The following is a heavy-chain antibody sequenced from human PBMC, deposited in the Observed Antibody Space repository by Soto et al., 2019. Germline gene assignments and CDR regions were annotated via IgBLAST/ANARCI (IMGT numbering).Heavy chain of an antibody. D-gene: IGHD3-22*01. CDR1: GGSVSSGSYY. J-gene: IGHJ5*02. Sequence: SETLSLTCTVSGGSVSSGSYYWSWIRQPPGKGLEWIGYIYYSGSTNYNPSLKSRVTISVDTSKNQFSLKLSSVTAADTAVYYCARENYYYDSSGYPFRDNWFDPWGQGTLVTVSS. CDR3: ARENYYYDSSGYPFRDNWFDP. V-gene: IGHV4-61*01. CDR2: IYYSGST.